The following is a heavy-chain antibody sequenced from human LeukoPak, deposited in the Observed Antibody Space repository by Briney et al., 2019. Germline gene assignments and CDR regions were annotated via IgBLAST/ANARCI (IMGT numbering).Heavy chain of an antibody. J-gene: IGHJ6*03. CDR2: IYYSGNT. Sequence: SETLSLTCTVSDGSISSSSYYWGWIRQPPGKGLEWIGNIYYSGNTYYNPSLKSRVTISVDTSKNQFSLKLSSVTAADTAVYYCARLWDYYGSGSYRKGYYYYYMDVWGKGTTVTISS. CDR1: DGSISSSSYY. D-gene: IGHD3-10*01. V-gene: IGHV4-39*07. CDR3: ARLWDYYGSGSYRKGYYYYYMDV.